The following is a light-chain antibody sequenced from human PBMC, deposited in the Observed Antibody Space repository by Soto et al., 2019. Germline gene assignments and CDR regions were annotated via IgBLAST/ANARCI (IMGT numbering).Light chain of an antibody. CDR3: QQAYSSPIT. J-gene: IGKJ5*01. Sequence: DIQRTQSPSTVSASVGDRVTVTCRASQDIRRVLGWYQQKPGNAPKLLIFAASSLQSGVLSKFSGSGAGTDFTLTIRNLQSEDVATDYCQQAYSSPITFGQGTRLEIK. CDR1: QDIRRV. CDR2: AAS. V-gene: IGKV1-12*01.